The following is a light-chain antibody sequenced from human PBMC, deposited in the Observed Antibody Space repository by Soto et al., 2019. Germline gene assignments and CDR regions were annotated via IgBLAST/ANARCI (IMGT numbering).Light chain of an antibody. CDR2: DAS. J-gene: IGKJ1*01. CDR1: QTITTW. V-gene: IGKV1-39*01. Sequence: GDRVTITCRASQTITTWMAWYQQKPGKAPKLLVYDASTLQSGVATRFSGSGSGTEFTLIISSLQPEDFATYYCQQSYSTLTWTFGQGTKVDIK. CDR3: QQSYSTLTWT.